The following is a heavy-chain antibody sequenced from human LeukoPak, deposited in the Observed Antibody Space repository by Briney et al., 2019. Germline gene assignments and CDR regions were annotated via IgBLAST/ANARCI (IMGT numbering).Heavy chain of an antibody. J-gene: IGHJ4*02. D-gene: IGHD1-26*01. V-gene: IGHV4-59*01. Sequence: PSETLSLTPTVSGGSIISYYWSSIPQSPGKGREWIGYIHSSGKTNYNPSFRSRVTISVDTSKNQFSLNVNYMAAADTGVYYCTRSFPGIVGAADFWGQGTLVTVSS. CDR2: IHSSGKT. CDR3: TRSFPGIVGAADF. CDR1: GGSIISYY.